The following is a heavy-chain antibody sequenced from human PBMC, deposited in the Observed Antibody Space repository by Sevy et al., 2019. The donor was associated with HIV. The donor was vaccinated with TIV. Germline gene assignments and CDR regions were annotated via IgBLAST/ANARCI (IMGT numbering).Heavy chain of an antibody. CDR3: AMNYYDSGGSSFSFDF. V-gene: IGHV3-33*03. Sequence: GGSLRLSCAASGFTFSSYGMHWVRQAPGKGLEWVAVIWNDGSGKYYADSVKGRFSISRDNSKNTLYLQMNSLRAEDTAVYYCAMNYYDSGGSSFSFDFWGQGTLVTVSS. CDR1: GFTFSSYG. CDR2: IWNDGSGK. D-gene: IGHD3-22*01. J-gene: IGHJ4*02.